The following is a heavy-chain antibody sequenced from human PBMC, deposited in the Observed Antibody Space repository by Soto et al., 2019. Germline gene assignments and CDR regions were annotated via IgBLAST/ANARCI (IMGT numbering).Heavy chain of an antibody. Sequence: QVQLQQWGAGLLKPSETLSLTCAVYGGSFSGYYWSWIRQPPGKGLEWIGEINHSGSTNYNPSLKSSATRYVDTSKNPCSLKLSSVTAADTAVYYCARGGPNYYDSRGSAFDIWGQGTMVTVSS. D-gene: IGHD3-22*01. V-gene: IGHV4-34*01. J-gene: IGHJ3*02. CDR3: ARGGPNYYDSRGSAFDI. CDR1: GGSFSGYY. CDR2: INHSGST.